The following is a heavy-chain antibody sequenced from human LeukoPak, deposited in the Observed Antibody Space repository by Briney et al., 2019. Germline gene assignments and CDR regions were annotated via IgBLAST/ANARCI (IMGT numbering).Heavy chain of an antibody. V-gene: IGHV3-21*01. Sequence: GGSLRLSCAASGFTFSSYSMNWVRQAPGKGLEWVSSISSSSSYIYYADSVKGRFTISRDNAKNSLYLQMNSLRAEDTAVYYCAREGLGLCSSSTSCLNYYFDYWGQGALVTVSS. D-gene: IGHD2-2*01. CDR3: AREGLGLCSSSTSCLNYYFDY. J-gene: IGHJ4*02. CDR1: GFTFSSYS. CDR2: ISSSSSYI.